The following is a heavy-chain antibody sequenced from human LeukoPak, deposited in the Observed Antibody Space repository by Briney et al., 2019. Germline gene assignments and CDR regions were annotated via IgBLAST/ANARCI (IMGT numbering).Heavy chain of an antibody. Sequence: TGGSLRLSCAASGFTSTYTSMVRQAQGKGLEWDSVIYSGDSTYYADSVRGRFTISRAISKNTVYLQMNSLSPEDTSVYYCARDLWDGTGYWGQGTLVTVAS. CDR3: ARDLWDGTGY. J-gene: IGHJ4*02. CDR1: GFTSTY. D-gene: IGHD3-3*01. CDR2: IYSGDST. V-gene: IGHV3-66*02.